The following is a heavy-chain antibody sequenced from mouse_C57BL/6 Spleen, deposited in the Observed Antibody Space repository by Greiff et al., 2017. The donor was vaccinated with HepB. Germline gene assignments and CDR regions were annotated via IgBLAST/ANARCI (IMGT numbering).Heavy chain of an antibody. CDR2: ISSGSSTI. V-gene: IGHV5-17*01. D-gene: IGHD2-1*01. CDR3: ARYGNYDAMDY. Sequence: EVKLMESGGGLVKPGGSLKLSCAASGFTFSDYGMHWVRQAPEKGLEWVAYISSGSSTIYYADTVKGRFTISRDNAKNTLFLQMTSLRSEDTAMYYCARYGNYDAMDYWGQGTSVTVSS. J-gene: IGHJ4*01. CDR1: GFTFSDYG.